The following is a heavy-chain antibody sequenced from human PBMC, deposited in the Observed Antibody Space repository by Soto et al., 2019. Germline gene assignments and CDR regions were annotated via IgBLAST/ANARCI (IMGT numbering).Heavy chain of an antibody. V-gene: IGHV3-15*01. CDR3: PIAITAGFYYGMDV. CDR2: IKTKTDGGTT. D-gene: IGHD1-20*01. Sequence: EVQLVESGGGLVKPGGSLRLSCAASGFAFSNAWMSWVRQAPGKGLEWVGRIKTKTDGGTTAYAAFVKGRFTISRDDSKNTLYLQMNSLTTEDTAVYYCPIAITAGFYYGMDVWGQGTTVTVSS. CDR1: GFAFSNAW. J-gene: IGHJ6*02.